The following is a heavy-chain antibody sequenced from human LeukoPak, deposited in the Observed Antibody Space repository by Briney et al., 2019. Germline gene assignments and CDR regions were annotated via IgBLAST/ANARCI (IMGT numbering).Heavy chain of an antibody. J-gene: IGHJ5*02. D-gene: IGHD3-9*01. Sequence: GGSLRLSCAASGSTFSAYIMNWVRQAPGRGLEWVSSISESSGYIYYADSVRGRFTISRDNAKNSLFLQMNSLRAEDTAVYYCASSPNRLGWFDPWGQGTLVTVSS. CDR2: ISESSGYI. CDR3: ASSPNRLGWFDP. CDR1: GSTFSAYI. V-gene: IGHV3-21*01.